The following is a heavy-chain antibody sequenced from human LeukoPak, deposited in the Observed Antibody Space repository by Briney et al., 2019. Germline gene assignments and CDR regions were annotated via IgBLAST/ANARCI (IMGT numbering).Heavy chain of an antibody. J-gene: IGHJ4*02. CDR3: TTGYCSGGSCYSWLSDY. Sequence: PGGSLRLSCAASGFTFRNAWMIWVRQAPGKGLEWVGRIKSKTDGGTTDYAAPVKGRFTISRDDSKNSLYLQMNSLKTEDTAVYYCTTGYCSGGSCYSWLSDYWGQGTLVTVSS. D-gene: IGHD2-15*01. CDR1: GFTFRNAW. V-gene: IGHV3-15*01. CDR2: IKSKTDGGTT.